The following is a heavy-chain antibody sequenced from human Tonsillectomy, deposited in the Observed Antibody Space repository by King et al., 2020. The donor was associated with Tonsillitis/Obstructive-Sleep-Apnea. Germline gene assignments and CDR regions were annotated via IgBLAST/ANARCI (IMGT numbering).Heavy chain of an antibody. D-gene: IGHD3-10*01. Sequence: QLVQSGGGVVQPGRSLRLSCAASGFTFSSYGMHWVRQAPGRGLEWLAVISYDGSNKYYAESVKGRFTISRDNSKNTLYLQMNSLRAEDTAVYYCAKPFNYYGSGSYDYWGQGTLVTVSS. V-gene: IGHV3-30*18. CDR2: ISYDGSNK. J-gene: IGHJ4*02. CDR3: AKPFNYYGSGSYDY. CDR1: GFTFSSYG.